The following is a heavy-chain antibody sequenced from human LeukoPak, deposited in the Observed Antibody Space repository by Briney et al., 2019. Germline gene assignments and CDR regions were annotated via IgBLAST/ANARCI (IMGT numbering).Heavy chain of an antibody. Sequence: PSETLALTCSVSTYSISSAYYWGWIRQPPGKGLQWIGSIYHSGSTSYNPSLKSRVTISVDTSKNQFSLKLSSVTAADTAFYYCARQYSTNWYDDRGWFDPWGQGTLVTVSS. J-gene: IGHJ5*02. D-gene: IGHD6-13*01. CDR1: TYSISSAYY. CDR3: ARQYSTNWYDDRGWFDP. CDR2: IYHSGST. V-gene: IGHV4-38-2*02.